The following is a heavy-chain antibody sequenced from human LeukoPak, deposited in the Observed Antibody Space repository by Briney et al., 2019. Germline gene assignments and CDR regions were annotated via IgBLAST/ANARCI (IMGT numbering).Heavy chain of an antibody. CDR1: GYIFTNYG. D-gene: IGHD2-15*01. CDR2: ISGYNGYT. J-gene: IGHJ4*02. CDR3: ARDRGYCSGGSCYLEFDY. Sequence: ASVKVSCKASGYIFTNYGISWVRQAPGQGLEWMGWISGYNGYTRDAQKLQDRVTMTTDTSTSTAYMELRSLRSDDTAVYYCARDRGYCSGGSCYLEFDYWGQGTLVTVSS. V-gene: IGHV1-18*01.